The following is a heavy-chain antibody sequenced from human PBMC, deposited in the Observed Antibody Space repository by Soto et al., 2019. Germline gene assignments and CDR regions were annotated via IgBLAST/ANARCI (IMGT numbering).Heavy chain of an antibody. V-gene: IGHV3-7*01. D-gene: IGHD1-7*01. CDR1: GFTFSSYW. J-gene: IGHJ6*02. CDR2: IKQDGSEK. Sequence: VGSLRLSCAASGFTFSSYWMSWVRQAPGKGLEWVANIKQDGSEKYYVDSVKGRFTISRDNAKNSLYLQMNSLRAEDTAVYYCARLPVTGTHMDYYYYGMDVWGQGTTVTV. CDR3: ARLPVTGTHMDYYYYGMDV.